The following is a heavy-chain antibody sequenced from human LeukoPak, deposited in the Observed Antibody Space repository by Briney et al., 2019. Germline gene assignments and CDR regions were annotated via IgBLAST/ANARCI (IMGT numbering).Heavy chain of an antibody. CDR3: TMSADFYNWNHTKEGSFDY. Sequence: GGSLRLSCAASGFPFSNYWMHWVRQGPGKGLTWVSRINSDGSDTSYADSVKGRFTTSRDNAKETLYLQMNSLRPEDTAVYLCTMSADFYNWNHTKEGSFDYWGQGSLVTVSA. CDR1: GFPFSNYW. V-gene: IGHV3-74*01. CDR2: INSDGSDT. J-gene: IGHJ4*02. D-gene: IGHD1-14*01.